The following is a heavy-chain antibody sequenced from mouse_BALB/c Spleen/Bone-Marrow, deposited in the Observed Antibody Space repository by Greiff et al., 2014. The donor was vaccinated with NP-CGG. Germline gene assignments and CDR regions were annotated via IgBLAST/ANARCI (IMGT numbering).Heavy chain of an antibody. J-gene: IGHJ4*01. CDR1: GFNIKDSY. V-gene: IGHV14-4*02. CDR3: TPNGNYGWEY. Sequence: EVMLVESGAELVRSGAPVKLSCTGSGFNIKDSYIHWVKQRPGQGLEWIGWIDPENGDTEYAPKFQGKATMTADTSSNTAYLQLSSLTSEDTAVYYCTPNGNYGWEYWGQGTSVTVSS. D-gene: IGHD2-1*01. CDR2: IDPENGDT.